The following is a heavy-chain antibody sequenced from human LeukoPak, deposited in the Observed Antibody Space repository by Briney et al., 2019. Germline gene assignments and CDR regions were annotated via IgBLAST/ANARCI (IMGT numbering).Heavy chain of an antibody. CDR3: ARPFTEYYYYGMDV. CDR2: IWYDGSNK. V-gene: IGHV3-33*01. CDR1: GFTFSSYG. Sequence: PGGSLRLSCAASGFTFSSYGMHWVRQAPGKGLEWVAVIWYDGSNKYYADSVKGRFTISRDNSKNTLFLQTNSLRAEDTAVYYCARPFTEYYYYGMDVWGQGTTVTVSS. J-gene: IGHJ6*02.